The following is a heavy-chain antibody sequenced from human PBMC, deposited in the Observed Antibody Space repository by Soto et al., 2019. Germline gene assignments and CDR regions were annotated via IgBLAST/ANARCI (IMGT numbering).Heavy chain of an antibody. J-gene: IGHJ5*02. V-gene: IGHV3-23*01. D-gene: IGHD6-19*01. Sequence: EVELLESGGGLVRPGGSLRLSCAASGFTFSHYVLSWVRQSPERGLEWVSSISGSGSSVYVADSVRGRFIMSRDNSKNTVYLQMNSLRIEDTAMYHCGKFSDIEVPGMGDWFDPWGQGTLVTVTS. CDR1: GFTFSHYV. CDR2: ISGSGSSV. CDR3: GKFSDIEVPGMGDWFDP.